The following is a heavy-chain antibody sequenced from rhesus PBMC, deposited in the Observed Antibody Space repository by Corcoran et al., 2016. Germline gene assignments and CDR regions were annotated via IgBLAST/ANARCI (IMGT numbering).Heavy chain of an antibody. Sequence: QLQLQESGPGLVKPSETLSLTCAVSGGSISSSYWSWIRQAPGKGLEWIGYIGGSGASTNYNPSLKSRVTLSVDTSKNQLSLKLSSVTAADTAVYYCARHGRYNSLDVWGRGVLVTVSS. CDR2: IGGSGAST. J-gene: IGHJ5-2*02. V-gene: IGHV4-169*01. CDR3: ARHGRYNSLDV. CDR1: GGSISSSY.